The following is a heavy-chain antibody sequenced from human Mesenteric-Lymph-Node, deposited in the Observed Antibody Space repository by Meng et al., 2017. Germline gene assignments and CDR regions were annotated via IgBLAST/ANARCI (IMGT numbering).Heavy chain of an antibody. CDR1: GDSVSSNSAA. CDR3: ARDWGDVRGGFDF. V-gene: IGHV6-1*01. J-gene: IGHJ4*02. Sequence: QVQPQHSGPGLGKPSQTLPLTCAISGDSVSSNSAAWNWIRQSPSRGLEWLGRTYYRSKYYNDYALSVKSRITINPDTSKNQFSLQLNSVTPEDTAIYYCARDWGDVRGGFDFWGQGTLVTVSS. CDR2: TYYRSKYYN. D-gene: IGHD3-10*02.